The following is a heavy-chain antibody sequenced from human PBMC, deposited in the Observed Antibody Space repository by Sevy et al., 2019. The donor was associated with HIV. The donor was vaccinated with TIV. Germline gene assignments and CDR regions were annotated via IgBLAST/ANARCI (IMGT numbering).Heavy chain of an antibody. CDR1: GYSFTGYW. V-gene: IGHV5-51*01. J-gene: IGHJ4*02. Sequence: GESLKISCKGSGYSFTGYWIGWVRQMPGKGLEWMGIIYPGDSDIRYNPSFRGQVTISADKSISTAYLQWSSLKASDTAMYYCARQYYGSGSYYNSFSDYWGQGTLVTVSS. D-gene: IGHD3-10*01. CDR2: IYPGDSDI. CDR3: ARQYYGSGSYYNSFSDY.